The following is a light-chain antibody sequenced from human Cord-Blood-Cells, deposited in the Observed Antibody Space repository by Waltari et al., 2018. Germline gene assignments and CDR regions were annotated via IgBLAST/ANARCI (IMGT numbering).Light chain of an antibody. CDR1: SSDVGGYNY. J-gene: IGLJ1*01. CDR3: CSYAGSYTYV. V-gene: IGLV2-11*01. CDR2: DVS. Sequence: QSALTQPRPVSGSPGQSVTIPCTGTSSDVGGYNYVSWYQQHPGKAPNLMIYDVSKRPSGVPDRFSGSKSGNTASLTISGLQAEDEADYYCCSYAGSYTYVFGTGTKVTVL.